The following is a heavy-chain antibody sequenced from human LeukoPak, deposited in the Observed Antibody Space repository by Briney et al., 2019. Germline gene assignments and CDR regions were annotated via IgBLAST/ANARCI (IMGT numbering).Heavy chain of an antibody. Sequence: GVSLRLSCAASGFALSSHWMTWVRQVPGRGPEWVANVNRDGSETYYLDSVKGRFTISKDNAKNSLYLQMNSLRAEDTALYHCARNNGMDVWGQGTTVIVSS. J-gene: IGHJ6*02. V-gene: IGHV3-7*03. CDR3: ARNNGMDV. CDR2: VNRDGSET. CDR1: GFALSSHW.